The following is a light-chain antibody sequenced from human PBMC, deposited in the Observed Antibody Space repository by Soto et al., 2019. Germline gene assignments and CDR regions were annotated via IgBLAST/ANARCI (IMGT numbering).Light chain of an antibody. CDR3: SSYAGSNNFVV. J-gene: IGLJ2*01. Sequence: QSALTQPPSASGSPGQSVTISCTGTSSDVGGYNYVSWYQQHPGKAPKLMIYEVINRPSGVPDRFSGSKSGNTASLTVSGLQAEDEADYYCSSYAGSNNFVVFGGGTQLTVL. CDR2: EVI. V-gene: IGLV2-8*01. CDR1: SSDVGGYNY.